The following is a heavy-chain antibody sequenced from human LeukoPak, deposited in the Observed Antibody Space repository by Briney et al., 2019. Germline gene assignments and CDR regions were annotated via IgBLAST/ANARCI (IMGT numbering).Heavy chain of an antibody. Sequence: GGSLRLSCAASGFTFSSYAMHWVRQAPGKGLEWVAVISYDGSNKYYADSVKGRFTISRDNSKNTLYLQMNSLRAEDTAVYYCARDQACSSTSCYGYYYYYYGMDVWGQGTTVTVSS. V-gene: IGHV3-30*04. CDR2: ISYDGSNK. CDR3: ARDQACSSTSCYGYYYYYYGMDV. J-gene: IGHJ6*02. D-gene: IGHD2-2*01. CDR1: GFTFSSYA.